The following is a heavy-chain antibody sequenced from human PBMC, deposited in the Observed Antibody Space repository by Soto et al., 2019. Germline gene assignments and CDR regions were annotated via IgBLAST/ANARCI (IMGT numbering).Heavy chain of an antibody. CDR1: GFTFSSYA. J-gene: IGHJ3*02. CDR3: ARGSDSSGYYPLSGGAFDI. V-gene: IGHV3-30-3*01. CDR2: ISYDGSNK. D-gene: IGHD3-22*01. Sequence: GGSLRLSCASSGFTFSSYARHWVRRAPGKGLEWVAVISYDGSNKYYADSVKGRFTISRDNSKNTLYLQMNSLRAEDTAVYYCARGSDSSGYYPLSGGAFDIWGQGTMVTVSS.